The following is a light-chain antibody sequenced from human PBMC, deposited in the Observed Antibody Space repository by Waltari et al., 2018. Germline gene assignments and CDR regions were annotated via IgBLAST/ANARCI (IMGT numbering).Light chain of an antibody. V-gene: IGKV3-20*01. J-gene: IGKJ1*01. CDR1: QSVSSSY. CDR2: GAS. CDR3: QQYGSFPWT. Sequence: EIVLTQSPGTLSLSPGERATLSCRASQSVSSSYLAWYQQKPGQAPRLLIYGASSRATGMRYRFSGSGSGTDFTLTISRLEPEDFAVYYCQQYGSFPWTFGQGTKVEIK.